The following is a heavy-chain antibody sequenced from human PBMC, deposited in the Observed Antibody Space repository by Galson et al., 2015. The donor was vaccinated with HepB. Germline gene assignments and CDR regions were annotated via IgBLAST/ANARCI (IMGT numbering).Heavy chain of an antibody. Sequence: SVKVSCKASGGTFSSYAISWVRQAPGQGLEWMGRIIPILGIANYAQKFQGRVTITADKSTSTAYMELSSLRSEDTAVYYCARDWGVVDIVVVPAPVGEYYYYGMDVWGQGTTVTVSS. CDR1: GGTFSSYA. V-gene: IGHV1-69*04. CDR2: IIPILGIA. J-gene: IGHJ6*02. CDR3: ARDWGVVDIVVVPAPVGEYYYYGMDV. D-gene: IGHD2-2*01.